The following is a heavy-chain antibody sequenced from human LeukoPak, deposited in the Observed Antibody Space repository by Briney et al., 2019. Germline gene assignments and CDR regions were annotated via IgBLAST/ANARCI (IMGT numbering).Heavy chain of an antibody. D-gene: IGHD2-15*01. Sequence: SETLSLTCTVSGVSISNYFWSWLRQPAGKGLEWIGRIYTSGTTNYNPSLKSRVTMSVDTSKNQFSLRLRSVTAADTAVYYCARGQGHCSGGTCYSKWVDCWGQGTLVTVSS. CDR1: GVSISNYF. CDR2: IYTSGTT. CDR3: ARGQGHCSGGTCYSKWVDC. V-gene: IGHV4-4*07. J-gene: IGHJ4*02.